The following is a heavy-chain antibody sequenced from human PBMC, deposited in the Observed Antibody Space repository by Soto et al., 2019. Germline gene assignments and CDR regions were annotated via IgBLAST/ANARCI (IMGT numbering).Heavy chain of an antibody. CDR2: IDTSSTKI. D-gene: IGHD3-3*01. V-gene: IGHV3-11*01. CDR1: GYTFSDYY. CDR3: ASHYDMWSGYLSPVDY. Sequence: GGSVRLSCAASGYTFSDYYMSWIRQAPGKGLEWISYIDTSSTKIYYADSVKGRFTISRDNAKNSLYLEMNSLRDEDTAVYYCASHYDMWSGYLSPVDYWGQGTLVTVSS. J-gene: IGHJ4*02.